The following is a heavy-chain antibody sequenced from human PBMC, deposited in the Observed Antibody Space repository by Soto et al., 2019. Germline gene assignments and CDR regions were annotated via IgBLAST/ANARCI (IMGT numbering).Heavy chain of an antibody. CDR1: GFNFKKFA. V-gene: IGHV3-23*01. Sequence: EVQLLASGGGVVQPGGSLRLSCEASGFNFKKFAMGWVRQAPGEGLEWGSGISCCGGSTSYADSVKGRFTLARDDPKNTLSLHLNSLRFEDTARYFCAKADGEQWLIPHLDNWGQGTLVTVS. D-gene: IGHD6-19*01. CDR3: AKADGEQWLIPHLDN. J-gene: IGHJ4*02. CDR2: ISCCGGST.